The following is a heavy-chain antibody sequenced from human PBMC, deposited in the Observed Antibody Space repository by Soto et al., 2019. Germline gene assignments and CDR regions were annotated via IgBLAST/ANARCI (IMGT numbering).Heavy chain of an antibody. J-gene: IGHJ5*02. CDR2: IYWNDDK. V-gene: IGHV2-5*01. CDR3: AHRDRYNWNDGGWFDP. CDR1: GFSLGTSGVG. D-gene: IGHD1-1*01. Sequence: SGPTLVNPTQTLTLTCTFSGFSLGTSGVGVGWIRKPPGKALEWLAFIYWNDDKRYSPSLKNRLTITKDTPKNQVVLTMANMDPVDTATYYCAHRDRYNWNDGGWFDPWGQGALVTVSS.